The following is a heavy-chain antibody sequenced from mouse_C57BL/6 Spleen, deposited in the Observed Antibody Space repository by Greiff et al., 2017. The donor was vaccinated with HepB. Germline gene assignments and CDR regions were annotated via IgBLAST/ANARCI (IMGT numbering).Heavy chain of an antibody. D-gene: IGHD1-1*01. Sequence: EVKLVESEGGLVQPGSSMKLSCTASGFTFSDYYMAWVRQVPEKGLEWVANINYDGSSTYYLDSLKSRFIISRDNAKNILYLQMSSLKSEDTATYYCARVYYGSSYGRYFDVWGTGTTVTVSS. CDR3: ARVYYGSSYGRYFDV. J-gene: IGHJ1*03. V-gene: IGHV5-16*01. CDR1: GFTFSDYY. CDR2: INYDGSST.